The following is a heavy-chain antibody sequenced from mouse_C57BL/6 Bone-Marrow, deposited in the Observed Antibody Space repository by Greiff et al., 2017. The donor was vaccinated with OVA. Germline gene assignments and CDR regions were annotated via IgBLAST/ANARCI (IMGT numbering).Heavy chain of an antibody. CDR2: INPNNGGT. Sequence: VQLQQSGPELVKPGASVKMSCKASGYTFTDYNMHWVKQSHGKSLEWIGYINPNNGGTSYNQKFKGKATLTVNKSSSTAYMELRSLTSEDSAVYYCATPGVADYYAMDYWGQGTSVTVSS. V-gene: IGHV1-22*01. CDR1: GYTFTDYN. CDR3: ATPGVADYYAMDY. J-gene: IGHJ4*01. D-gene: IGHD1-1*01.